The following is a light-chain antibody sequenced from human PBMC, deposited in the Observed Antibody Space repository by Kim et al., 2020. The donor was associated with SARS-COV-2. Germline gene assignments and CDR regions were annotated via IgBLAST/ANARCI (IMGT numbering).Light chain of an antibody. Sequence: YPGERATPSCRASQGVSNNYLAWYQQKPGRAPRLLIFAASSRATGIPDRFSGSGSGTDFTLTISRLEPEDFAIYYCHQYGTSPRTFGQGTKVDIK. CDR2: AAS. V-gene: IGKV3-20*01. CDR1: QGVSNNY. CDR3: HQYGTSPRT. J-gene: IGKJ1*01.